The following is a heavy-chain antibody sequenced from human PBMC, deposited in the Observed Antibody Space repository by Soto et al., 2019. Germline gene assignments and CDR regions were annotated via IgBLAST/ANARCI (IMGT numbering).Heavy chain of an antibody. D-gene: IGHD2-15*01. V-gene: IGHV3-23*01. CDR3: AKGSDPKADFVVVVAGVHPDY. Sequence: GGSLRLSCAASGFTFSSYAMSWVRQAPGKGLEWVSAISGSGGSTYYADSVKGRFTISRDNSKNTLYLQMNSLRAEDTAVYYCAKGSDPKADFVVVVAGVHPDYWGQGTLVTVSS. CDR2: ISGSGGST. J-gene: IGHJ4*02. CDR1: GFTFSSYA.